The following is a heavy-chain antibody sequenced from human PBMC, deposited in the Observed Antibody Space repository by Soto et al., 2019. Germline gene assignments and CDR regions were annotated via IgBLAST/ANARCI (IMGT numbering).Heavy chain of an antibody. CDR1: GFTFSRYA. CDR2: IGISGGNT. J-gene: IGHJ5*02. Sequence: EVQLLESGGGLVQPGGSLRLSCAASGFTFSRYAMNWVRQAPGKGLEWVSVIGISGGNTYYADSVEGRFTISRDNSENTLYLQMNSLRAEDTAVYYCARGSVGIFGVVHNWFDPWGQGTLVTVSS. V-gene: IGHV3-23*01. CDR3: ARGSVGIFGVVHNWFDP. D-gene: IGHD3-3*01.